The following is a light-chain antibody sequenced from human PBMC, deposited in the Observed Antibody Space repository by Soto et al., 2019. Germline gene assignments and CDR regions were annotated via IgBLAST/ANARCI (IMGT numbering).Light chain of an antibody. J-gene: IGLJ1*01. CDR3: AAWDDSLNGLHV. Sequence: QSVLTQPPSASGTPGQRVTISCSGGSSNIGSNTVNWYQQLPGTAPKLLIYSNNQRPSGVPDRFSGSKSGTSASLAIIGLQSEDEADYYCAAWDDSLNGLHVFGTGTKGTVL. CDR2: SNN. CDR1: SSNIGSNT. V-gene: IGLV1-44*01.